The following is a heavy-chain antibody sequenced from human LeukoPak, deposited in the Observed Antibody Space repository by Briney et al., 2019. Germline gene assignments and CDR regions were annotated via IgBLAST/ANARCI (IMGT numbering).Heavy chain of an antibody. CDR1: GFTFSTYT. D-gene: IGHD2-8*01. J-gene: IGHJ4*02. CDR3: ARLGGDRCWTNGVCYYCDY. CDR2: INSRSTTI. V-gene: IGHV3-21*01. Sequence: PAGSLRLSCVASGFTFSTYTMNWVRQAPGKGLEWVSSINSRSTTIYNAGSVKGRFTISRDNSRNTLYLQMNSLRAEDTAVYYCARLGGDRCWTNGVCYYCDYWGQGTLVTVSS.